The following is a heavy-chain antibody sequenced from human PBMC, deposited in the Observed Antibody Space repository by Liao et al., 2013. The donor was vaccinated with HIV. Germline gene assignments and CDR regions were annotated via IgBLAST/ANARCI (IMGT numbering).Heavy chain of an antibody. CDR1: GGSLSNDY. J-gene: IGHJ6*03. Sequence: QVQLQESGPGLVKPSETLSLICTVSGGSLSNDYWSWIRQSPGKGLEWIGHIDDGGSTNYNPSLKSRVTMSLDTSKNQFSLNLTSMTAADTAVYYCARAGGAEYFYYYMEVWGKGTTVTVSS. V-gene: IGHV4-59*12. CDR3: ARAGGAEYFYYYMEV. D-gene: IGHD4-23*01. CDR2: IDDGGST.